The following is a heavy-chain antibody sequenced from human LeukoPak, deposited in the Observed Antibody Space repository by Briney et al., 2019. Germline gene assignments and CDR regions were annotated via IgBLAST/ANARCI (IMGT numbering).Heavy chain of an antibody. CDR2: IKPDGSED. CDR3: ARDVVGIDY. CDR1: GFTFSSYW. Sequence: GGSLRLSCAASGFTFSSYWMSWVRQAPGKELEWVANIKPDGSEDYYVDSVKGRFTISRDNAKESLYLQMNSLRAEDTAVYYCARDVVGIDYWGQGILVTVSS. J-gene: IGHJ4*02. V-gene: IGHV3-7*01. D-gene: IGHD2-21*01.